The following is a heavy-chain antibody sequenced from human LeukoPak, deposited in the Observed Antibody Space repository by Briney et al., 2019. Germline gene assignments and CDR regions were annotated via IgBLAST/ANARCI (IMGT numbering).Heavy chain of an antibody. CDR2: IIPIFGTA. J-gene: IGHJ4*02. CDR1: GGTFSSYA. Sequence: SVKVSCKASGGTFSSYAISWVRQAPGQGLEWMGGIIPIFGTANYAQKFQGRVTITADESTSTAYMELSSLRSEDTAVYYRARALGDYYYDSSGYLTFDYWGQGTLVTVSS. CDR3: ARALGDYYYDSSGYLTFDY. D-gene: IGHD3-22*01. V-gene: IGHV1-69*13.